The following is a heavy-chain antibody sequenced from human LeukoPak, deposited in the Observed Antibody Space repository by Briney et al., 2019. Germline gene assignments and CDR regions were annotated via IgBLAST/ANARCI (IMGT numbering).Heavy chain of an antibody. D-gene: IGHD5-24*01. V-gene: IGHV1-8*02. CDR3: VRAMAPLDTFNYQYAMDV. Sequence: ASVKVSCKASGYTLISYYMHWVRQAPGQGLEWMGWMNPNSGNTGYAQKFQGRFTLTRETFISTAYMELSSLRSDDTAVYYCVRAMAPLDTFNYQYAMDVWGQGTMVTVSS. CDR1: GYTLISYY. CDR2: MNPNSGNT. J-gene: IGHJ6*02.